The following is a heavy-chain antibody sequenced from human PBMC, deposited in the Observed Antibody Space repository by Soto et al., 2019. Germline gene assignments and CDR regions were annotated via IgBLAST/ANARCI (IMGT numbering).Heavy chain of an antibody. J-gene: IGHJ6*02. CDR1: GDSIRNFY. D-gene: IGHD2-15*01. CDR3: VRDCSGGGCYSDYGMDV. V-gene: IGHV4-4*07. Sequence: QVQLQESGPGLVKPSETLSLTCTVSGDSIRNFYWSWIRQPAGKGLEWIGRIYSRGSTDDNASLKRRVSMSVDRSNNQFFLRRASLTAEETAVYYCVRDCSGGGCYSDYGMDVWGQGTTVTVSS. CDR2: IYSRGST.